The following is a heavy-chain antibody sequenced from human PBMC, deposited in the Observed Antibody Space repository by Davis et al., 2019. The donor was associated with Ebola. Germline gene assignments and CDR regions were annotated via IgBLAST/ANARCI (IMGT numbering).Heavy chain of an antibody. J-gene: IGHJ4*02. CDR1: GYSISSGYY. V-gene: IGHV4-38-2*02. CDR3: ARDSPHVPGRVPLDY. Sequence: PGGSLRLSCTVSGYSISSGYYWGWIRQPPGKGLEWLGNIYHSGNTYYNPSLKSRVTISVDTSKNQFSLKLSSVTAADTAVYYCARDSPHVPGRVPLDYWGQGTLVTVSS. CDR2: IYHSGNT. D-gene: IGHD3/OR15-3a*01.